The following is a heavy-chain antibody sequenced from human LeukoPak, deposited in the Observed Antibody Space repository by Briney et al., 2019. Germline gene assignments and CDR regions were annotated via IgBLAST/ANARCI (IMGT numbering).Heavy chain of an antibody. V-gene: IGHV4-59*08. CDR1: GGSISSYY. CDR3: ARQSWSRGDFDY. D-gene: IGHD2-15*01. Sequence: SETLSLTCTVSGGSISSYYWSWIRQPPGKGLEWIGYIYYSGSTNYNPSLKSRVTISVDTSKNQFFLKLSSVTAADTAVYYCARQSWSRGDFDYWGQGTLVTVSS. CDR2: IYYSGST. J-gene: IGHJ4*02.